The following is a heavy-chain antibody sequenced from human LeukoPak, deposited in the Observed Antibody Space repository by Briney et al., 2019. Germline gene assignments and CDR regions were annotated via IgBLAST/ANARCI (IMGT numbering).Heavy chain of an antibody. J-gene: IGHJ6*03. Sequence: ASVKVSCKASGYTFTSYGISWVRQAPGQGLEWMGWISAYNGNTNYAQKLQGGVTMTTDTSTSTAYMELRSLRSDDTAVYYCARDQGYCSSTSCPFYYYYYYMDVWGKGTTVTVSS. CDR3: ARDQGYCSSTSCPFYYYYYYMDV. CDR1: GYTFTSYG. D-gene: IGHD2-2*01. CDR2: ISAYNGNT. V-gene: IGHV1-18*01.